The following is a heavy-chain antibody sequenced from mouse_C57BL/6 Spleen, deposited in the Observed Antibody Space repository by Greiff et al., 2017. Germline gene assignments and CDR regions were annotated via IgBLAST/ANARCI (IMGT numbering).Heavy chain of an antibody. CDR3: ARGGPSFDY. J-gene: IGHJ2*01. CDR1: GYTFTNYW. Sequence: QVQLQPSGAELVRPGTSVKMSCKASGYTFTNYWLGWAKQRPGHGLGWIGDIYPGGGYTNYNEKFKGKGTLTAEKSSSTAYMQFSSLTSEDSAIYDCARGGPSFDYWGQGTTRTVSS. V-gene: IGHV1-63*01. CDR2: IYPGGGYT.